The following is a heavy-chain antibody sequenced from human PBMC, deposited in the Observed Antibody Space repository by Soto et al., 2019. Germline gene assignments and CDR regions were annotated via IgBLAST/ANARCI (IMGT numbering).Heavy chain of an antibody. Sequence: EVQLLESGGGLVQHGGSLRLSCAASGFTFHIYPMTWVRQTPGKGLEWVSTISRGADDTQYADSVKGRFTLTRDDSKKTLYLQLNGLRAEDTAVYYCAIRGERWLPEDYWGQGTLVTVSS. V-gene: IGHV3-23*01. CDR3: AIRGERWLPEDY. D-gene: IGHD6-19*01. J-gene: IGHJ4*02. CDR2: ISRGADDT. CDR1: GFTFHIYP.